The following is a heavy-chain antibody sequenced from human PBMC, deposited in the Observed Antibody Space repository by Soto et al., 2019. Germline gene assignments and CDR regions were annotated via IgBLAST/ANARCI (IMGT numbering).Heavy chain of an antibody. CDR3: ARARMIVPSWFDP. D-gene: IGHD3-22*01. CDR2: IYYSGST. CDR1: GGSISSYY. J-gene: IGHJ5*02. Sequence: QVQLQESGPGLVKPSETLSLTCTVSGGSISSYYWSWIRQPPGKGLEWIGYIYYSGSTNYNPSLKSRVTISVDTSKNQFSLKLSSVTAADTAVYYCARARMIVPSWFDPWGQGTLVTVSS. V-gene: IGHV4-59*01.